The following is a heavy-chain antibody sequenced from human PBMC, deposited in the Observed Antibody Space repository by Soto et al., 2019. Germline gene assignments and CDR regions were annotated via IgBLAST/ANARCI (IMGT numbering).Heavy chain of an antibody. J-gene: IGHJ6*02. D-gene: IGHD6-6*01. CDR1: GFTFSSYD. Sequence: PGGSLRLSCAASGFTFSSYDMRWVRQATGKGLEWVSAIGTAGDTYYPGSVKGRFTISRENAKNSLYLQMNSLRAGDTAVYYCARSLTPPYSSSSGEYYYGMDVWGQGTTVNVSS. CDR2: IGTAGDT. CDR3: ARSLTPPYSSSSGEYYYGMDV. V-gene: IGHV3-13*01.